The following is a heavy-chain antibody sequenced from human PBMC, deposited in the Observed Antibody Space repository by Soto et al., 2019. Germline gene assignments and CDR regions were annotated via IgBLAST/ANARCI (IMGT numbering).Heavy chain of an antibody. J-gene: IGHJ6*02. D-gene: IGHD3-3*01. Sequence: LGGSLRLSCAASGFTFSSYAMHWVRQAPGKGLEWVAVISYDGSNKYYADSVKGRFTISRDNSKNTLYLQMNSLSAEDTAVYYCARVLRFWGPPRYYYYYYGMDVWGQGTTVTVSS. CDR2: ISYDGSNK. V-gene: IGHV3-30-3*01. CDR1: GFTFSSYA. CDR3: ARVLRFWGPPRYYYYYYGMDV.